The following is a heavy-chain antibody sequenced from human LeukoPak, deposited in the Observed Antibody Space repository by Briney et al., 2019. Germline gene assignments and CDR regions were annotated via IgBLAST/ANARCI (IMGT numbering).Heavy chain of an antibody. V-gene: IGHV3-21*06. CDR1: GFTFSSYS. CDR3: ARVAEAAAFDS. Sequence: PGRSLRLSCAASGFTFSSYSMTWVRQAPGKGLEWVSSISGNSRYIYYADSMRGRFTISRDNAKNSLYLQMNSLKPEDTAVYYCARVAEAAAFDSWGQGTLVTVSS. J-gene: IGHJ4*02. D-gene: IGHD6-13*01. CDR2: ISGNSRYI.